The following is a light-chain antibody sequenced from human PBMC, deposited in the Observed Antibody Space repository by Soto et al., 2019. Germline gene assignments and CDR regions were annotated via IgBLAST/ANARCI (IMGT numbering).Light chain of an antibody. Sequence: QSVLSQPASVSGSPGQSITISCTGTSSDVGAYNFVSWYQQYPGKAPKLMIYDVSNRPSGVSIRFSGSKSGNTASLTISGLQAEDEAEYFCFSPAGSSTFVVFGGGTKLTVL. V-gene: IGLV2-14*01. CDR2: DVS. J-gene: IGLJ2*01. CDR3: FSPAGSSTFVV. CDR1: SSDVGAYNF.